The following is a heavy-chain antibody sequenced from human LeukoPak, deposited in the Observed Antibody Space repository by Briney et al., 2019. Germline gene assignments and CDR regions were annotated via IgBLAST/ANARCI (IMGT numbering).Heavy chain of an antibody. Sequence: AAVTVSFTACGYSFIKYVISWIGQAPGQGLEGVGWISAYNGNTHFAQRLQGRVTMTADTSASTAYMELSSLKSDDTAVYYCARDQGIALPGADGFAIWGQGTLVTVSS. CDR3: ARDQGIALPGADGFAI. CDR2: ISAYNGNT. D-gene: IGHD6-19*01. V-gene: IGHV1-18*01. CDR1: GYSFIKYV. J-gene: IGHJ3*02.